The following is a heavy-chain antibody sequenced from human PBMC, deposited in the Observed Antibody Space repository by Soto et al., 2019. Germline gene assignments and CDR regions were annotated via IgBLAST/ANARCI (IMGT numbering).Heavy chain of an antibody. Sequence: GASVKVSCKASGGTFSSYSLSWVRQAPGQGLEWLGGIIPRSATSNYAQKFQGRVTITADESTNTAYMELSSLRSEDTAVYYCAREGLVLVPTTVNSDYYYYAMDVWGQGTTVTVSS. CDR3: AREGLVLVPTTVNSDYYYYAMDV. CDR1: GGTFSSYS. J-gene: IGHJ6*02. V-gene: IGHV1-69*13. D-gene: IGHD2-2*01. CDR2: IIPRSATS.